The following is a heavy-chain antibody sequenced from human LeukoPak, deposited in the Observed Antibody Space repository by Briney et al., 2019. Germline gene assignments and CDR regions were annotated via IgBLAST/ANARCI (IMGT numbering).Heavy chain of an antibody. CDR2: ISSSSSYI. CDR1: GFTFSSYS. Sequence: GGSLRLSCAASGFTFSSYSMNWVRQAPGKGLEWVSSISSSSSYIYYADSVKGRFTISRDNAQKSLYLQMNSLRAEDTALYFCARDGEIVGARFDYWGQGILVTVSS. D-gene: IGHD1-26*01. V-gene: IGHV3-21*04. CDR3: ARDGEIVGARFDY. J-gene: IGHJ4*02.